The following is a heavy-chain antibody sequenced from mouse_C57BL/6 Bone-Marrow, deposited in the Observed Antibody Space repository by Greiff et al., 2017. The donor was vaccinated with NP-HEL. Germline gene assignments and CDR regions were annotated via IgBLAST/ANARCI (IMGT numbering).Heavy chain of an antibody. Sequence: EVQLQQSGPELVKPGALVKISCKASGYTFTDYYMNWVKQSHGKSLEWIGDINPNNGGTSYNQKFKGKATLTVDKSSSTAYMELRSLTSEDSAVYYCAYYGFDYWGQGTTLTVSS. D-gene: IGHD1-1*01. CDR3: AYYGFDY. CDR2: INPNNGGT. CDR1: GYTFTDYY. V-gene: IGHV1-26*01. J-gene: IGHJ2*01.